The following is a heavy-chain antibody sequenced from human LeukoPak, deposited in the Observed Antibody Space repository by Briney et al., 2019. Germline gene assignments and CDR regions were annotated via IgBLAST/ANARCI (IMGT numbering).Heavy chain of an antibody. CDR1: GFTFSSYE. J-gene: IGHJ4*02. V-gene: IGHV3-48*03. CDR3: ASSGYYYASSYYFDY. D-gene: IGHD3-22*01. Sequence: GGSLRLSCAASGFTFSSYEMNWVRQAPGKGLEWVSYISSSGSTIYYADSVKGRFTISRDNAKNSLYLQMNSLRAEDTAVYYCASSGYYYASSYYFDYWGRGTLVTVSS. CDR2: ISSSGSTI.